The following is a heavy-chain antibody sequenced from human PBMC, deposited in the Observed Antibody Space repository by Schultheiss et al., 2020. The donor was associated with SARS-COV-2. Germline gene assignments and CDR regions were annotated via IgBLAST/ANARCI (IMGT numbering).Heavy chain of an antibody. J-gene: IGHJ6*02. D-gene: IGHD6-19*01. CDR3: ARDGGSSGWIYYGMDV. Sequence: SETLSLTCTVSGGSISSYYWSWIRQPPGKGLEWIGYIYYSGSTNYNPSLKSRVTMSVDTSKNQFSLKLSSVTAADTAVYYCARDGGSSGWIYYGMDVWGQGTTVTVSS. V-gene: IGHV4-59*12. CDR1: GGSISSYY. CDR2: IYYSGST.